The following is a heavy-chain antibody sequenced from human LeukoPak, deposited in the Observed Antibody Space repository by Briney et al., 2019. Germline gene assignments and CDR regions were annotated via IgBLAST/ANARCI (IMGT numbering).Heavy chain of an antibody. CDR1: GFTFSSYA. V-gene: IGHV3-23*01. J-gene: IGHJ4*02. CDR3: AKAPRGLGKFDY. D-gene: IGHD6-19*01. Sequence: GGSLRLSCAASGFTFSSYAMSWVRQAPGKGLEWVSAISGSGGSTYYADSVKGRFTISRDNSKNTLYLQMNSLRAEDTAVYCCAKAPRGLGKFDYWGQGTLVTVSS. CDR2: ISGSGGST.